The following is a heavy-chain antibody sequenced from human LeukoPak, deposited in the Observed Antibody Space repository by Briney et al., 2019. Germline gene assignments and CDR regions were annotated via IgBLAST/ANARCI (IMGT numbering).Heavy chain of an antibody. CDR1: GFTSDDHA. D-gene: IGHD3-10*01. J-gene: IGHJ6*02. CDR2: IMWRSGST. CDR3: TKDLTPGGADV. Sequence: GRSLRLPCAVSGFTSDDHAMHWVRQASGKGLEWVAGIMWRSGSTGYGDSVKGRFTISRDNAKKSLYLQMNGLRVEDTAFYYCTKDLTPGGADVWGQGTTVTVSS. V-gene: IGHV3-9*02.